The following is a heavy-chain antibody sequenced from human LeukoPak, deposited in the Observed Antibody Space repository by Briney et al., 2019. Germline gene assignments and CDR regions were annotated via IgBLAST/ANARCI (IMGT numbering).Heavy chain of an antibody. Sequence: SETLSLTCTVSGGSISSSSYYWGWFRQPPGKGLEWIGSIYFSGSTYYNPSLQSRVTISIDTSKDQFSLKLSSVTAADTAVYYCARGPGSPRRHFVYWGQGTLVTVSS. V-gene: IGHV4-39*07. CDR1: GGSISSSSYY. CDR3: ARGPGSPRRHFVY. CDR2: IYFSGST. D-gene: IGHD1-26*01. J-gene: IGHJ4*02.